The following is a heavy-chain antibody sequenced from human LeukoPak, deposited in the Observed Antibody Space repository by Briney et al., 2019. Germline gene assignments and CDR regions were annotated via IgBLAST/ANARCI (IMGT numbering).Heavy chain of an antibody. J-gene: IGHJ1*01. Sequence: GRSLRLSCAASGFTFSSYSMNWVRQAPGKGLEWVSSISSSSSYIYYADSVKGRFTISRDNAKNSLYLQMNSLRAEDTAVYYCARVSPAALFDLEYFQHWGQGTLVTVSS. D-gene: IGHD2-2*01. V-gene: IGHV3-21*01. CDR1: GFTFSSYS. CDR3: ARVSPAALFDLEYFQH. CDR2: ISSSSSYI.